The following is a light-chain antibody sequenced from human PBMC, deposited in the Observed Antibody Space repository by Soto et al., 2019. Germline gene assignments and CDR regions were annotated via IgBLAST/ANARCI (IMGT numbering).Light chain of an antibody. CDR1: QGVSQW. Sequence: DIHMTQSPSTLSASVGDTVTITCRASQGVSQWLAWYQERPGKPPKLLIYKASSLERGVTSRFRGRGSETEFTLTISDLQPDDFATYYCQQYDSYPYTFGQGTRVEIK. V-gene: IGKV1-5*03. CDR2: KAS. J-gene: IGKJ2*01. CDR3: QQYDSYPYT.